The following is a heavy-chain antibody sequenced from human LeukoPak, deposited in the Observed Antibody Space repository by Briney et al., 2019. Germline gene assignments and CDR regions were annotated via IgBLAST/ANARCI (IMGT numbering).Heavy chain of an antibody. CDR2: IHYSGST. CDR3: ARGGNSWYADY. CDR1: GGSISSYY. V-gene: IGHV4-59*01. D-gene: IGHD6-13*01. Sequence: PSETLSLTCPVSGGSISSYYWSWIRQPPEKGLEWIEYIHYSGSTSYNPSLKSRVTMSVDTSNNQFSLKVSSVTAADTAVYYCARGGNSWYADYWGQGTLVTVSS. J-gene: IGHJ4*02.